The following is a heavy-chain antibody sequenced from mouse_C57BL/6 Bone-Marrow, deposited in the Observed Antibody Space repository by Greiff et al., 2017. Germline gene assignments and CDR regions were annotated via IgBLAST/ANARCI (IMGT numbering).Heavy chain of an antibody. D-gene: IGHD4-1*01. Sequence: VQLQQPGPVLVKPGASVKMSCKASGYTFTSYWMTWVKQRPGQGLEWIGDIYPSSGSTNYNEKFKSKAILTVDTSSNTADMQPRSLTSEDSAVFYGARSGPLGRSFDYWGQGTTLTVSS. CDR3: ARSGPLGRSFDY. CDR1: GYTFTSYW. J-gene: IGHJ2*01. CDR2: IYPSSGST. V-gene: IGHV1-55*01.